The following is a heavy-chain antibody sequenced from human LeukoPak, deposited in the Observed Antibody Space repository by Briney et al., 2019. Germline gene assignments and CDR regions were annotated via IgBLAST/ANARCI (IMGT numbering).Heavy chain of an antibody. D-gene: IGHD3-10*01. CDR2: IYPGDSDT. V-gene: IGHV5-51*01. CDR3: ARFSTVRDNWFDP. J-gene: IGHJ5*02. Sequence: PGESLKISCQGSGYSFTTYWIGWVRQLPGKGLEWMGIIYPGDSDTRYSPSFQGQVTISVDKSISTAYLQWSSLKASDTAMYYCARFSTVRDNWFDPWGQGTLVTVSS. CDR1: GYSFTTYW.